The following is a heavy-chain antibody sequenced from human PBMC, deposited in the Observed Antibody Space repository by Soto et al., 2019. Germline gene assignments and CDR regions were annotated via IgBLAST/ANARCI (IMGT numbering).Heavy chain of an antibody. CDR1: DDSINSDKYY. Sequence: QLQLQESGPGLVKPSETLSLTCSVSDDSINSDKYYWGWIRQPPGKGLEWIGSLYRGNAYYNPSLQSRVTISVDESRSQFSLKLNSVTAADSAVYFCARREGLATISYYFDFWGPGALVTVSS. V-gene: IGHV4-39*01. CDR3: ARREGLATISYYFDF. D-gene: IGHD5-12*01. J-gene: IGHJ4*02. CDR2: LYRGNA.